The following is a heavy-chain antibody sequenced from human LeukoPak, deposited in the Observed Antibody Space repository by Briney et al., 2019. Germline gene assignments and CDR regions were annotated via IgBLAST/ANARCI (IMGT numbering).Heavy chain of an antibody. CDR3: ARRLTQYDCFDP. CDR2: TYYRSTWYN. D-gene: IGHD2-2*01. CDR1: GDSVSSNSVN. V-gene: IGHV6-1*01. Sequence: SQTLSLTCAISGDSVSSNSVNWNWIRQSPSRGLEWLGRTYYRSTWYNGYAVSVRGRITVNPDTSKNQFSLHLNSVTPEDTAVYYCARRLTQYDCFDPWGQGILVTVSS. J-gene: IGHJ5*02.